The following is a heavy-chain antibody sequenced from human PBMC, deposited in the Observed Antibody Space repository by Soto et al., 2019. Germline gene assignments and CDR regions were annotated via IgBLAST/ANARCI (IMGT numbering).Heavy chain of an antibody. Sequence: GGSLRLSCAASGFTFSSYGMHWVRQAPGKGLEWVAVISYDGSNKYYADSVKGRFTISRDNSKNTLYLQMNSLRAEDTAVYYCSVSGDYFDYWGQGTLVTVSS. J-gene: IGHJ4*02. CDR3: SVSGDYFDY. CDR1: GFTFSSYG. D-gene: IGHD2-21*01. CDR2: ISYDGSNK. V-gene: IGHV3-30*03.